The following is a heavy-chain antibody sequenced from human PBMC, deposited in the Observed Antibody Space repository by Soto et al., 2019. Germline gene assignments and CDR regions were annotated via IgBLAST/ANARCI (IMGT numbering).Heavy chain of an antibody. CDR3: AREGENPLYYYYYGMDV. V-gene: IGHV1-69*13. CDR1: GGTFSSYA. CDR2: IIPIFGTA. Sequence: SVKVSCKASGGTFSSYAISWVRRAPGQGLEWMGGIIPIFGTANYAQRFQGRVTITADESTSTAYMELSSLRSEDTAVYYCAREGENPLYYYYYGMDVWGQGTTVTVSS. D-gene: IGHD2-21*01. J-gene: IGHJ6*02.